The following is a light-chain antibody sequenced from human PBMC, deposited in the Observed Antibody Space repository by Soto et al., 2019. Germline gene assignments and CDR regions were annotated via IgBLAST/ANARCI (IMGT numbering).Light chain of an antibody. Sequence: EIVLTQSPGTLSLSPGERATLSFRASQSVSTNLAWYQQKPGQSPRLLIYGTSTRATGVPARFSGGGSGTEFTLTINSLQSEDFAVYFCHQYNFWPTFGQGTKVDIK. CDR3: HQYNFWPT. CDR2: GTS. CDR1: QSVSTN. J-gene: IGKJ1*01. V-gene: IGKV3-15*01.